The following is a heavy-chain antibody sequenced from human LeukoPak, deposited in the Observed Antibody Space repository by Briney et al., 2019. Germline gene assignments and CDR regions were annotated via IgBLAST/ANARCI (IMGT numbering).Heavy chain of an antibody. CDR3: ARHVGYSNWFDP. V-gene: IGHV1-2*02. Sequence: ASVKVSCKASGYTFTDYYMHWVRQAPGQGLEWMGWINPNSGGTNYGQNVQGRVTMTRDTSISTAYMEVRSLRFDDTAMYYCARHVGYSNWFDPWGQGTLVTVSS. CDR2: INPNSGGT. D-gene: IGHD2-15*01. J-gene: IGHJ5*02. CDR1: GYTFTDYY.